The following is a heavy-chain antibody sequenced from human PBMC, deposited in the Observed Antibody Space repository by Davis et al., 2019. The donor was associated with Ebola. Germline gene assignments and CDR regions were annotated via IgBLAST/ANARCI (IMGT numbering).Heavy chain of an antibody. Sequence: GESLKISCAASGFTFSSYAMSWVRQAPGKGLEWVSYISSSGSTIYYADSVKGRFTISRDNAKNSLYLQMNSLRDEDTAVYYCARGRWLPRHGFDYWGQGTLVTVSS. CDR2: ISSSGSTI. V-gene: IGHV3-48*02. J-gene: IGHJ4*02. CDR3: ARGRWLPRHGFDY. D-gene: IGHD5-24*01. CDR1: GFTFSSYA.